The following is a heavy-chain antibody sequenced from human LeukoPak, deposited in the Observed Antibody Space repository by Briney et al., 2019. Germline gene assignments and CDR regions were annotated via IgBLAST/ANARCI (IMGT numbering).Heavy chain of an antibody. Sequence: GGSLRLSCAASGFTFNSYEMNWVRQAPGKGLEWVSYISGSGGTINYADSVKGRFTTSRDNAKKSLYLQMNSLGAEDTAVYYCARVYRDGYRYYLDSWGQGTLVTVSS. CDR3: ARVYRDGYRYYLDS. CDR1: GFTFNSYE. D-gene: IGHD5-24*01. J-gene: IGHJ4*02. CDR2: ISGSGGTI. V-gene: IGHV3-48*03.